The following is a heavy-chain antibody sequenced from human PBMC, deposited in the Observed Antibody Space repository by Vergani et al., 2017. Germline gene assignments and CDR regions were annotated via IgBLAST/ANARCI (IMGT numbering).Heavy chain of an antibody. CDR2: MYHSGGA. V-gene: IGHV4-4*08. CDR1: GGSMSGYY. J-gene: IGHJ4*02. Sequence: QVRLQESGPGLVKPSETLSLTCSVSGGSMSGYYWSWIRQPPGKELEWIGYMYHSGGAYYNPSLKGRVTISVDTSKYQFSLEVTSVTAADTAIYFCARTESFILRYFHWALWGQGTLVTVSS. CDR3: ARTESFILRYFHWAL. D-gene: IGHD3-9*01.